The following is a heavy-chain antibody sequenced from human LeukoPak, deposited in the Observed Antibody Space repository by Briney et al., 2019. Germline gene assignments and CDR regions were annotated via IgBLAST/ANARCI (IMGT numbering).Heavy chain of an antibody. D-gene: IGHD3-22*01. CDR2: ISSSSSYI. V-gene: IGHV3-21*01. Sequence: GGSLRLSCAASGFTFSSYSMNWVRQAPGKGLEWVSSISSSSSYIYYADSVKGRFTISRDNAKNSLYLQMNSLRAEDTAVYYCAKVDYLDVSGYYLPHPFGYLQHWGQGTLVTVSS. CDR1: GFTFSSYS. J-gene: IGHJ1*01. CDR3: AKVDYLDVSGYYLPHPFGYLQH.